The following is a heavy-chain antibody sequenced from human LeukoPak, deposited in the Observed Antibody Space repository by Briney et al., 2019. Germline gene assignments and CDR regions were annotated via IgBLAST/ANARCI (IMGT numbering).Heavy chain of an antibody. Sequence: PGGSLRLSCAASGFTFSSYSMNWVRQASGKGLEWVGRIKSKTDGGTTDYAAPVKGRFTISRDDSKNMLYLQMNSLKTEDTAVYHCIAYGSGTYYGHWGQGSLVTVSS. CDR3: IAYGSGTYYGH. V-gene: IGHV3-15*01. J-gene: IGHJ4*02. D-gene: IGHD3-10*01. CDR2: IKSKTDGGTT. CDR1: GFTFSSYS.